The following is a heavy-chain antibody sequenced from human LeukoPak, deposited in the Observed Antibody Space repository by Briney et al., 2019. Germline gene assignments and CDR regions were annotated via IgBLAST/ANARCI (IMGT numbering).Heavy chain of an antibody. CDR2: ISTSSSHI. CDR1: GFTFSSYS. V-gene: IGHV3-21*01. J-gene: IGHJ4*02. D-gene: IGHD1-1*01. Sequence: GGSLRLSCAASGFTFSSYSMNWVRQAPGKGLEWVSSISTSSSHIYHADSVQGRFTISRDNAKNSLYLQMNSLRAEDTAVYYCARDSSLGRTIDYWGQGTLVSVST. CDR3: ARDSSLGRTIDY.